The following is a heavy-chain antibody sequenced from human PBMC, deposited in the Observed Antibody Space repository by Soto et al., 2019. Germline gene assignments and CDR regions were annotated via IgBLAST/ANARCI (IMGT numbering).Heavy chain of an antibody. V-gene: IGHV4-31*03. Sequence: PSETLSLTCTVSGGSLSSGGYYWSWIRQHPGKGLEWIGYIYYSGSTYYNPSLKSRVTISVDTSKNQFSLKLSSVTAADTAVYYCARHGHDYGMDWFDPWGQGTLVTVSS. CDR2: IYYSGST. D-gene: IGHD4-17*01. CDR3: ARHGHDYGMDWFDP. J-gene: IGHJ5*02. CDR1: GGSLSSGGYY.